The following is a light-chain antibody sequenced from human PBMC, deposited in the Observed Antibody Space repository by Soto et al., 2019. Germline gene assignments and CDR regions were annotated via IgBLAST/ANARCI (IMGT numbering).Light chain of an antibody. V-gene: IGLV1-44*01. Sequence: QAVVTQPPSASGTPGQRVTISCSGSSSNIGTRSVNWYQQVPGTAPKLVIYSNNQRPSGVPDRFSGSKYGTSASLAISGLQSEDEADYYCAAWHGSLNVVVFGGRTKLTVL. CDR1: SSNIGTRS. CDR2: SNN. J-gene: IGLJ2*01. CDR3: AAWHGSLNVVV.